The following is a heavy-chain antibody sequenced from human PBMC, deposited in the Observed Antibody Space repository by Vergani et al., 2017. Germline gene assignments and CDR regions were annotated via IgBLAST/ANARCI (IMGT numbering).Heavy chain of an antibody. J-gene: IGHJ4*02. Sequence: EVQLLESGGGLVQPGGSLRLSCAASGFTFSSYAMSWVRQAPGKGLEWVSAISGSGGSTYYADSVKGRFTISRDNAKNTLYLQMNSLRAEDTAVYYCAKDGDSSGWSRGGHYWGQGTLVTVSS. CDR2: ISGSGGST. D-gene: IGHD6-19*01. CDR3: AKDGDSSGWSRGGHY. V-gene: IGHV3-23*01. CDR1: GFTFSSYA.